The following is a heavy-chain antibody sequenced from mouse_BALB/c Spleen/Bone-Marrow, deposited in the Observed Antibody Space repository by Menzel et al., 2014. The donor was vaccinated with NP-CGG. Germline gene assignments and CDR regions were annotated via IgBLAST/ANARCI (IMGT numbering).Heavy chain of an antibody. CDR1: GFNIKDTY. CDR2: IDPANGNT. J-gene: IGHJ3*01. V-gene: IGHV14-3*02. D-gene: IGHD1-1*01. Sequence: VQLQQSGAELVKPGVSVKLSCTASGFNIKDTYMHWVKQRPEQGLEWIGRIDPANGNTKYDPKFQGKATITADTSSNTAYLQLSSLTSEDTAVYYCAFYYYGSSLFAYWGQGTLVTVSA. CDR3: AFYYYGSSLFAY.